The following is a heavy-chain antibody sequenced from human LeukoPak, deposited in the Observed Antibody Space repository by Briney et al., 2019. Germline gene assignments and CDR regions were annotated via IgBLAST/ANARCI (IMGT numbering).Heavy chain of an antibody. Sequence: GGSLRLSCAASGFTFSSYAMSWVRQAPGKGLEWVSTISGSGGGTYYADSVKGRFTISRDDSKNTLYLQMNSLRAEDTAVYYCARDLGRYRNNYFDYWGQGTLVTVSS. J-gene: IGHJ4*02. CDR1: GFTFSSYA. CDR2: ISGSGGGT. D-gene: IGHD1-26*01. CDR3: ARDLGRYRNNYFDY. V-gene: IGHV3-23*01.